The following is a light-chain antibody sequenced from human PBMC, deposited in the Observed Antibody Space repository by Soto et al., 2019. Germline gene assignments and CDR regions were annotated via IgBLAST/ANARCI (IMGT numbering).Light chain of an antibody. Sequence: QSALTQPASVSGSPGQSITISCTGTSSDVGSYNFVSWFQQHPGKAPKLMIYEGSERPSGVSNRFSGSKSGNTASLTISGLQAEDEADYYCCSYAGSRTYVFGTGTKVTVL. J-gene: IGLJ1*01. CDR3: CSYAGSRTYV. CDR2: EGS. V-gene: IGLV2-23*01. CDR1: SSDVGSYNF.